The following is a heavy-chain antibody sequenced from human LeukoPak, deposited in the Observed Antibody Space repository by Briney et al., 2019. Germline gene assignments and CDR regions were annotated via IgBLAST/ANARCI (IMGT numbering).Heavy chain of an antibody. CDR1: GGSFSGYY. Sequence: NPSETLSLTCAVYGGSFSGYYWSWIRQPPGKGLEWIGEINHSGSTNYNPSLKSRVTISVDTSKNQFSLKLSSVTAADTAVYYCARGQVDIVVVPAAIEYVYYCGMDVWGQGTTVTVSS. CDR3: ARGQVDIVVVPAAIEYVYYCGMDV. V-gene: IGHV4-34*01. J-gene: IGHJ6*02. D-gene: IGHD2-2*03. CDR2: INHSGST.